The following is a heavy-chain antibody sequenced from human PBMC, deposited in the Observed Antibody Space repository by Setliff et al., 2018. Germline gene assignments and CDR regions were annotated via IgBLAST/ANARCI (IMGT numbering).Heavy chain of an antibody. CDR3: ARDDLGINGTLVDV. CDR2: ITSSGNDK. CDR1: GFTFDYYY. Sequence: SGGSLRLSCVASGFTFDYYYMTWIRQAPGKGLESIAYITSSGNDKYYADSVRGRFTISRDNAKNSLFLQMNNLRAEDTALYFCARDDLGINGTLVDVWGQGTTVTVSS. J-gene: IGHJ6*02. V-gene: IGHV3-11*04. D-gene: IGHD1-7*01.